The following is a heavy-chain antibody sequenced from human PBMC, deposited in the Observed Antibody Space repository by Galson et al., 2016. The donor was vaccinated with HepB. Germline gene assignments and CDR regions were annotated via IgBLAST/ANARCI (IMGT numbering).Heavy chain of an antibody. J-gene: IGHJ5*02. D-gene: IGHD3-10*01. Sequence: SLRLSCAVSGFTVTTYWMSWVRQAPGKGLEWVATINPGGSEKYYADSVKGRFTISLDNARNSLDLQMNTLRTEDTAVYYCARASGSRWFDPWGQGTLATVSS. CDR2: INPGGSEK. CDR1: GFTVTTYW. CDR3: ARASGSRWFDP. V-gene: IGHV3-7*04.